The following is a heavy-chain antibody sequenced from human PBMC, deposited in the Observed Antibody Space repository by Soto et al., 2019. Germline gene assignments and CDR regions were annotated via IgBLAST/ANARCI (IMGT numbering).Heavy chain of an antibody. CDR2: IYSGGST. D-gene: IGHD5-12*01. CDR3: ARAPIVATMDY. J-gene: IGHJ4*02. V-gene: IGHV3-66*01. CDR1: GFTVSSNY. Sequence: EVQLVESGGGLVQPGGSLRLSCAASGFTVSSNYMSWVRQAPGKGLEWVSVIYSGGSTYYADSVKGRFTISRDNSKNTLYLQMNSLRADDTAVYYCARAPIVATMDYWGQGTLVTVSS.